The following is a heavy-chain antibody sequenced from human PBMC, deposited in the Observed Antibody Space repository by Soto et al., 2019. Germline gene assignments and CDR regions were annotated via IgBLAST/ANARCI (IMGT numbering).Heavy chain of an antibody. D-gene: IGHD6-13*01. CDR3: AGRSSWYGRYYYYGMDV. V-gene: IGHV3-53*01. CDR2: IYSGGST. J-gene: IGHJ6*02. CDR1: GFTVSSNY. Sequence: SGGSLRLSCAASGFTVSSNYMSWVRQAPGKGLEWVSVIYSGGSTYYADSVKGRFTISRDNSKNTLYLQMNSLRAEDTAVYYCAGRSSWYGRYYYYGMDVWGQGTTVTVYS.